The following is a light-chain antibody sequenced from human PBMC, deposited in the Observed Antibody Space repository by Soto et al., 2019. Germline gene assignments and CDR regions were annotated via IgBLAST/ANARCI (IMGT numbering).Light chain of an antibody. J-gene: IGKJ5*01. CDR3: QQSSNWPSIT. CDR1: QSVSSSY. CDR2: GAS. Sequence: EIVLTQSPGTLSLSPGERATLSCRASQSVSSSYLAWYQQKPGQAPRLLIYGASSRATGIPDRFSGSGSGTDFTLTISSLEPEDFAVYYCQQSSNWPSITFGQGTRLEIK. V-gene: IGKV3D-20*02.